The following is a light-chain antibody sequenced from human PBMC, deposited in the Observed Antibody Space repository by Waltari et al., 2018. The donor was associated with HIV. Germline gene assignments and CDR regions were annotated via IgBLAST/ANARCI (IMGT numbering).Light chain of an antibody. Sequence: QSALTQPASVSGSPGQSITISCTGTSSDVGSYNLVSWYQQHPGKAPKLMFYEVSKRPSGVSNRFSASKSANTASLTISGLQAEDEADYYCCSYAGSNTHVFGTGTKVTVL. V-gene: IGLV2-23*02. J-gene: IGLJ1*01. CDR3: CSYAGSNTHV. CDR1: SSDVGSYNL. CDR2: EVS.